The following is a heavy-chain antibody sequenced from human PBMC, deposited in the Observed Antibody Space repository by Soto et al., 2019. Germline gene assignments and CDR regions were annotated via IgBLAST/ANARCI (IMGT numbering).Heavy chain of an antibody. CDR2: IIPIFGTP. J-gene: IGHJ5*02. CDR3: ARGWDHYDSSGLLTWFDP. D-gene: IGHD3-22*01. V-gene: IGHV1-69*01. Sequence: QVQLVQSGAEVKKPGSSVKVSCKASGGSFSDYGINWVRQAPGQGLEWMGGIIPIFGTPNYAQRFQSRVTITANESTSTAYMELSSLRSEDTAVYYCARGWDHYDSSGLLTWFDPWGQGTLVSVSS. CDR1: GGSFSDYG.